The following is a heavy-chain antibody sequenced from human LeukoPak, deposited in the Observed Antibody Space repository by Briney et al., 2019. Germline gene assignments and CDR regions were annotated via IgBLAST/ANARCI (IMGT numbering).Heavy chain of an antibody. CDR2: ISWDGGST. CDR1: GLTFDDYA. D-gene: IGHD3-22*01. J-gene: IGHJ4*01. V-gene: IGHV3-43D*03. CDR3: AKDIYDSSGYYFDY. Sequence: GGSLRLSCAASGLTFDDYAMHWVRQAPGKGLEWVSLISWDGGSTYYADSVKGRFTISRDNSKNSLYLQMNSLRAEDTALYYCAKDIYDSSGYYFDYWGQGTLVTVSS.